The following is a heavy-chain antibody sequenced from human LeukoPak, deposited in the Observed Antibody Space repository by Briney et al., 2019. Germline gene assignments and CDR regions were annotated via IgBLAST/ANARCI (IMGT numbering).Heavy chain of an antibody. CDR3: TKPDLLWVGEDV. Sequence: PGGSLRLSCAASGFPFSNARMSWVRQAPGKGVEWVGRIKTRNEGGTSEYAARVKGRFTNSRDETKKTGHRQMNSLKTEDTGVYYCTKPDLLWVGEDVWGPGTTVTVSS. V-gene: IGHV3-15*01. J-gene: IGHJ6*02. CDR2: IKTRNEGGTS. CDR1: GFPFSNAR. D-gene: IGHD2/OR15-2a*01.